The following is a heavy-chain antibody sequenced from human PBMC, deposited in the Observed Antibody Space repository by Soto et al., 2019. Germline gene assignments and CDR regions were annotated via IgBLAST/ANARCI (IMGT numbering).Heavy chain of an antibody. Sequence: SLRLSCAASGFTFDDYAMHWVRQGPGKGLEWVSGITWNSGRIDYADSVKGRFTISRDNAKNSLYLQMNSLRAEDTAFYYCAKDLREYSSGWTFFDSWGQGTLVTVSS. J-gene: IGHJ4*02. CDR3: AKDLREYSSGWTFFDS. CDR2: ITWNSGRI. CDR1: GFTFDDYA. D-gene: IGHD6-19*01. V-gene: IGHV3-9*01.